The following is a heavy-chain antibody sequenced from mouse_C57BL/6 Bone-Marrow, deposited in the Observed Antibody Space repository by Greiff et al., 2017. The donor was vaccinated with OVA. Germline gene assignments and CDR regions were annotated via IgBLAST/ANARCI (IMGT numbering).Heavy chain of an antibody. CDR3: AREGGYYTY. J-gene: IGHJ2*01. CDR1: GYTFTSYW. D-gene: IGHD2-3*01. CDR2: IHPNSGST. V-gene: IGHV1-64*01. Sequence: QVHVKQPGAELVKPGASVKLSCKASGYTFTSYWMHWVKQRPGQGLEWIGMIHPNSGSTNYNEKFKSKATLTVDKSSSTAYMQLSSLTSEDSAVYYCAREGGYYTYWGQGTTLTVSS.